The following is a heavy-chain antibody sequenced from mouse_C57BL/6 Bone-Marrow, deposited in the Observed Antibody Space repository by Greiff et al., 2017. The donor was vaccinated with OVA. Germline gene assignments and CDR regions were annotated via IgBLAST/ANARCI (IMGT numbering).Heavy chain of an antibody. J-gene: IGHJ3*01. D-gene: IGHD1-1*01. CDR2: IYPRSGDT. Sequence: QVQLQQSGAELARPGASVKLSCKASGYTFTSYGINWVKQRPGQGLEWIGGIYPRSGDTYYNEKFKGKATLTADKSSSTAYMELRSLTSEDSAVYFCARSLLFFAYWGQGTLVTVSA. V-gene: IGHV1-81*01. CDR3: ARSLLFFAY. CDR1: GYTFTSYG.